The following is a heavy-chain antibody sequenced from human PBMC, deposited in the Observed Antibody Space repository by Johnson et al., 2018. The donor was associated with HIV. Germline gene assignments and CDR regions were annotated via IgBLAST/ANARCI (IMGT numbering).Heavy chain of an antibody. CDR3: ARDQFIVVVMGDAFDI. D-gene: IGHD2-21*01. CDR1: GFTFSSYA. V-gene: IGHV3-30*04. J-gene: IGHJ3*02. Sequence: QVQLVESGGGVVQPGRSLRLSCAASGFTFSSYAMHWVRQAPGKGLEWVAVISYDGSNKYYADSVKGRFTISRDNSKNKLYMQMISLRAEDTAVYYCARDQFIVVVMGDAFDIWGQGTMVTVSS. CDR2: ISYDGSNK.